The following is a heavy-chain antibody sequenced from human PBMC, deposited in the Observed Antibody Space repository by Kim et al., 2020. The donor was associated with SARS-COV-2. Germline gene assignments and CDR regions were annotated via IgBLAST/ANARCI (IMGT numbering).Heavy chain of an antibody. D-gene: IGHD3-10*01. CDR2: ISWNSGSI. CDR3: ATSAISGSYYNPTYYYYYGMDV. V-gene: IGHV3-9*01. J-gene: IGHJ6*02. CDR1: GFTFDDYA. Sequence: GGSLRLSCAASGFTFDDYAMHWVRQAPGKGLEWVSGISWNSGSIGYADSVKGRFTISRDNAKNSLYLQMNSLRAEDTALYYCATSAISGSYYNPTYYYYYGMDVWGQGTTVTVSS.